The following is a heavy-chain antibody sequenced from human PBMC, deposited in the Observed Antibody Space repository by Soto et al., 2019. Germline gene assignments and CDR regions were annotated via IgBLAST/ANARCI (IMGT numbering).Heavy chain of an antibody. Sequence: GGSLRLSCAASGFTFSSYGMHWVRQAPGKGLEWAAVIWYDGSNKYYADSVKGRFTISRDNSKNTLYLQMNSLRAEDTAVYYCAREIYCSSTSCLGHAFDIWGQGTMVTVSS. CDR2: IWYDGSNK. V-gene: IGHV3-33*01. J-gene: IGHJ3*02. CDR1: GFTFSSYG. D-gene: IGHD2-2*01. CDR3: AREIYCSSTSCLGHAFDI.